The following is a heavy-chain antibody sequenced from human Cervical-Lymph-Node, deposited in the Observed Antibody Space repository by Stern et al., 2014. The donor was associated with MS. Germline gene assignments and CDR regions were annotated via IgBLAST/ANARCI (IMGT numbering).Heavy chain of an antibody. Sequence: QITLKESGPTLVKPTQTLTLTCTFSGFSLSTTGVSVAWIRQPPGTALEWLALIYWGNNKRYRPSLQTRPSITRDTSKNQVVLTLTNMDPVDTATYFCAHSGYYDTSYFDYWGQGSLVTVSS. CDR1: GFSLSTTGVS. D-gene: IGHD3-22*01. CDR2: IYWGNNK. V-gene: IGHV2-5*02. CDR3: AHSGYYDTSYFDY. J-gene: IGHJ4*02.